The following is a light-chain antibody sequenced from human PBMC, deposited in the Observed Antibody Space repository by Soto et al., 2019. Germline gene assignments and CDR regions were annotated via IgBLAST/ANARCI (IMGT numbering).Light chain of an antibody. Sequence: QSALTQPPSASGSPGQSVTISCTGASGGVGGYNYVSWYQQHPGKAPKLMIYEVSNRPSGVSNRFSGSKSGNTASLTISGLQAEDEADYYCSSYTSSSTRVFGGGTQLTVL. J-gene: IGLJ2*01. CDR1: SGGVGGYNY. CDR2: EVS. V-gene: IGLV2-14*01. CDR3: SSYTSSSTRV.